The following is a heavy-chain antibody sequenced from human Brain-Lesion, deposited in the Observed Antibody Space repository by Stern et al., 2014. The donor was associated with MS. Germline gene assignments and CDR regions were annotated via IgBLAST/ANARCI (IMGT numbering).Heavy chain of an antibody. Sequence: MQLVESGPGLVKPSETLSLTCTVAGGSVSSTSYAWAWIRQPPGKGLEWIGTIYYSGNTYYGPSLKGRLTISLDPSKNHFSLQLRSVTAADTAVYYCAGEEDIRYCSGGSCTGNWFDPWGQGTLVTVSS. CDR3: AGEEDIRYCSGGSCTGNWFDP. V-gene: IGHV4-39*02. CDR1: GGSVSSTSYA. D-gene: IGHD2-15*01. J-gene: IGHJ5*02. CDR2: IYYSGNT.